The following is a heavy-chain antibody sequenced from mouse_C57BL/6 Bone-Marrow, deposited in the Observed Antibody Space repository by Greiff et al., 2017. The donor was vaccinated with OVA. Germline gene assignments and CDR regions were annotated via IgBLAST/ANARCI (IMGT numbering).Heavy chain of an antibody. J-gene: IGHJ1*03. V-gene: IGHV14-4*01. D-gene: IGHD1-1*01. CDR1: GFNIKDDY. CDR2: IDPENGDT. CDR3: TCYYGSSPWYFDV. Sequence: EVQLQQSGAELVRPGASVQLSCTASGFNIKDDYMHWVKQRPEQGLEWIGWIDPENGDTEYASKFQGKATITADTSSNTAYLQLSSLTSEDTAVYYCTCYYGSSPWYFDVWGTGTTVTVSS.